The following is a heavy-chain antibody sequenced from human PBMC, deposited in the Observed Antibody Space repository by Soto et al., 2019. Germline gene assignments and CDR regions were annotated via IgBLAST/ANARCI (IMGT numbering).Heavy chain of an antibody. V-gene: IGHV3-33*01. CDR1: GFTFSSYG. D-gene: IGHD3-10*01. J-gene: IGHJ6*02. CDR2: IWYDGSNK. Sequence: QVQLVESGGGVVQPGRSLRLSCAASGFTFSSYGMHWVRQAPGMGLVWLAVIWYDGSNKNYADSVKGRFTISRDNSKNTLYLQMNSLRDVDTAVYYCARGGSGRWNGMDVWGQGTTVTVSS. CDR3: ARGGSGRWNGMDV.